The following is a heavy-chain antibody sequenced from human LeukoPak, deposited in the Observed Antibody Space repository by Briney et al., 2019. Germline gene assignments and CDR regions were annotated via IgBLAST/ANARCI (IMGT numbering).Heavy chain of an antibody. V-gene: IGHV4-30-4*08. CDR1: GGSISSGDYY. D-gene: IGHD3-22*01. J-gene: IGHJ5*02. Sequence: TSQTLSLTCTVSGGSISSGDYYWRWIHQPPGKGLEWIGYIYYSGSTYYNPSLKSRVTISVDTSKNQFSLKLSSVTAADTAVYYCAREFDYYDSSGPRNWFDPWGQGTLVTVSS. CDR2: IYYSGST. CDR3: AREFDYYDSSGPRNWFDP.